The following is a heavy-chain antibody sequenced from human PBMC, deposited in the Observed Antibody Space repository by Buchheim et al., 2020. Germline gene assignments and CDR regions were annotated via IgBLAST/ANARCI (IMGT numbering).Heavy chain of an antibody. CDR1: GFTFSSYW. D-gene: IGHD3-16*01. CDR2: IKQDGSEK. CDR3: ARGEDDYIWGSSPPSLDGIYYFDY. J-gene: IGHJ4*02. V-gene: IGHV3-7*01. Sequence: EVQLVESGGGLVQPGGSLRLSCAASGFTFSSYWMSWVRQAPGKGLEWVANIKQDGSEKYYVDSVKGRFTISRDNAKNSLYLQMNSLRAEDTAVYYCARGEDDYIWGSSPPSLDGIYYFDYWGQGTL.